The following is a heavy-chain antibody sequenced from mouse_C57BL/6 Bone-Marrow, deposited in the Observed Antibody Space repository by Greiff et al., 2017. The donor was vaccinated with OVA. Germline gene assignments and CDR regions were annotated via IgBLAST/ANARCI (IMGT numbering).Heavy chain of an antibody. CDR2: INPGSGGT. Sequence: QVQLQQSGAELVRPGTSVKVSCKASGYAFTNYLIEWVKQRPGQGLEWIGVINPGSGGTNYNEKFKGKATLTADKSSSTAYMQLSSLTSEDSAVYFCAREGLYGKRWYFDDWGQGTTLTVSS. V-gene: IGHV1-54*01. CDR1: GYAFTNYL. D-gene: IGHD2-1*01. J-gene: IGHJ2*01. CDR3: AREGLYGKRWYFDD.